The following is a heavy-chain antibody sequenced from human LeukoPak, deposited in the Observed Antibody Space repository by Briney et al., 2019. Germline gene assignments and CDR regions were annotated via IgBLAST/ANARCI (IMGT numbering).Heavy chain of an antibody. CDR1: GFTFSSSA. CDR3: TKATGYNWNDKDAFDV. J-gene: IGHJ3*01. V-gene: IGHV3-9*01. CDR2: ISWNSGNI. Sequence: GGSLRLSCAASGFTFSSSAMHWVRQAPGKGLEWVAGISWNSGNIAYADSVKGRFSISRDNAENSVYLQMDGLVSEDTALYYCTKATGYNWNDKDAFDVWGQGAMVTVSS. D-gene: IGHD1-1*01.